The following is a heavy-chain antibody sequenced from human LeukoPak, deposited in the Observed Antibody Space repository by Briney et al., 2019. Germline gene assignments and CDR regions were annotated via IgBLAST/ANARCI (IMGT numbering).Heavy chain of an antibody. Sequence: LVASVKVSCKASGYTFTNYGFSWVRQAPGQGLEWMGGFDPEDGETIYAQKFQGRVTMTEDTSTDTAYMELSSLRSEDTAVYYCATDGDIAFDYWGQGTLVTASS. V-gene: IGHV1-24*01. CDR3: ATDGDIAFDY. J-gene: IGHJ4*02. D-gene: IGHD2-15*01. CDR2: FDPEDGET. CDR1: GYTFTNYG.